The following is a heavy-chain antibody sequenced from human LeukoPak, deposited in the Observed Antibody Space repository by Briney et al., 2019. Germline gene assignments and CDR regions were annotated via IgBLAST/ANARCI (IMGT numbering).Heavy chain of an antibody. CDR1: GFTFSSYA. CDR3: ARDLLEGDFSSGPDY. Sequence: PGGSLRLSCAASGFTFSSYAMSWVRQAPGKGLECISGFSGSGGSTYYADSVKGRFTISRDNSKNTLYLQMNSLRAEDTAVYYCARDLLEGDFSSGPDYWGQGTLVTVSS. D-gene: IGHD6-19*01. V-gene: IGHV3-23*01. J-gene: IGHJ4*02. CDR2: FSGSGGST.